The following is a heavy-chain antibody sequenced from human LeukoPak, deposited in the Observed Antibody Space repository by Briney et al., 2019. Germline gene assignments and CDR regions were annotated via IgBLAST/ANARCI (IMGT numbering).Heavy chain of an antibody. CDR2: INPNSGGT. Sequence: ASVKVSCKASGGTFSSYAIGWVRQAPGQGLEWMGWINPNSGGTNYAQKFQGRVTMTRDTSISTAYMELSRLRSDDTAVYYCARTGFVSVVPAAMPGDYWGQGTLVTVSS. V-gene: IGHV1-2*02. CDR1: GGTFSSYA. CDR3: ARTGFVSVVPAAMPGDY. D-gene: IGHD2-2*01. J-gene: IGHJ4*02.